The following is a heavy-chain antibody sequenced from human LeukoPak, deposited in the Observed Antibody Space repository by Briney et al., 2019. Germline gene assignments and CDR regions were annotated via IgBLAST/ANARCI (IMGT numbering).Heavy chain of an antibody. Sequence: PGGSLRLSCAASGFTFSSYLMHWVRQAPGKGLVWVSRINTDGSSTSYADSVKGRFTISRDNAKNTLYLQMNSLRAEGTAVYYCAREYCDTSGGFDYWGQGTLVTVSS. D-gene: IGHD3-22*01. J-gene: IGHJ4*02. CDR2: INTDGSST. CDR1: GFTFSSYL. V-gene: IGHV3-74*01. CDR3: AREYCDTSGGFDY.